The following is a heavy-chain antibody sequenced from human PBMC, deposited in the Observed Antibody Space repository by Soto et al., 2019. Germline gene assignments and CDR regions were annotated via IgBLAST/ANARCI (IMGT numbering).Heavy chain of an antibody. Sequence: PGGSLRLSCVASKFAFSAYGMHWVRQAPGKGLEWVAVIWNDSSNEYYADSVKGRFTISRDNSKNTLYLQMSSLRAEDTAVYYCARGNWNFFDYWGQGTLVTVSS. V-gene: IGHV3-33*01. CDR1: KFAFSAYG. CDR2: IWNDSSNE. J-gene: IGHJ4*02. D-gene: IGHD1-20*01. CDR3: ARGNWNFFDY.